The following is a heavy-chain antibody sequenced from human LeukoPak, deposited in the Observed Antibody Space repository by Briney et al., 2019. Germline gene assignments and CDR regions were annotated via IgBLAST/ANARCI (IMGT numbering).Heavy chain of an antibody. V-gene: IGHV3-23*01. CDR2: ISGSGGST. J-gene: IGHJ4*02. Sequence: PGGSLRLSCAASGFTFTSYAMSWVSPPPGKGLEWVSAISGSGGSTYYADSVKGRFTISTDNSKNTPYLQMNTLRAEDTAVYYCANRPEWELPYYFDYWGQGTLVTVSS. D-gene: IGHD1-26*01. CDR1: GFTFTSYA. CDR3: ANRPEWELPYYFDY.